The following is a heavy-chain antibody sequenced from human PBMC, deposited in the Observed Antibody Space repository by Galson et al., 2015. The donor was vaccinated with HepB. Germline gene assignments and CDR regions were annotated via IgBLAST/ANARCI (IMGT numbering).Heavy chain of an antibody. CDR1: GFTFSSYA. D-gene: IGHD1-26*01. CDR2: MSGSGLNA. Sequence: SLRLSCAASGFTFSSYAMTWVRQRPGKGLEWISAMSGSGLNAYYADSVKGRFTISRDTSKNTLYLQMNSLRAEDTAVYYCARGGRHTELKPTSFEFWGQGTLVTVTS. J-gene: IGHJ4*02. CDR3: ARGGRHTELKPTSFEF. V-gene: IGHV3-23*01.